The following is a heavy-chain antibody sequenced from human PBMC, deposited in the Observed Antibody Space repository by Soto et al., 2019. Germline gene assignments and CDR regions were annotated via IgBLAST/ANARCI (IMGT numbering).Heavy chain of an antibody. Sequence: PGGSLRLSCAASGFTFSSYAMHWVRQAPGKGLEYVSAISSNWGSTYYANSVKGRFTISRDNSKNTLYLQMGSLRAEDMAVYYCARDRRIVVVPAVIPLESYYYYKVDWCNATTVTVSS. D-gene: IGHD2-2*01. CDR2: ISSNWGST. CDR3: ARDRRIVVVPAVIPLESYYYYKVD. V-gene: IGHV3-64*01. CDR1: GFTFSSYA. J-gene: IGHJ6*03.